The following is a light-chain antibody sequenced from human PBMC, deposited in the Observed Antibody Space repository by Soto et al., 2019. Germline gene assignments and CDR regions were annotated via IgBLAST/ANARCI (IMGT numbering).Light chain of an antibody. Sequence: EIVMTQSPATLSVSPGERATLSCRASQSVSTYLAWYQQKPGQAPRLLISDASTRATGIPVRFSGSGSGTEFTLTISSLQSEDVGIYYCQQNKDWPGTFGQGTKVEVK. CDR1: QSVSTY. CDR3: QQNKDWPGT. V-gene: IGKV3-15*01. CDR2: DAS. J-gene: IGKJ1*01.